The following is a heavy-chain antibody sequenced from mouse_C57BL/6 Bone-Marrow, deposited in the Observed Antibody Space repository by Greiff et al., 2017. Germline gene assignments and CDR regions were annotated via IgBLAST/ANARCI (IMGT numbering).Heavy chain of an antibody. Sequence: QVQLQQSGAELARPGASVKLSCKASGYTFTSYGISWVKQRTGQGLEWIGEIYPRSGNTYYNEKFKGKATLTADKSSSTAYMELRSLTSEDSAVYFCARDKLYYGSRLYGYFDVWGTGTTVTVSS. V-gene: IGHV1-81*01. CDR1: GYTFTSYG. CDR2: IYPRSGNT. J-gene: IGHJ1*03. D-gene: IGHD1-1*01. CDR3: ARDKLYYGSRLYGYFDV.